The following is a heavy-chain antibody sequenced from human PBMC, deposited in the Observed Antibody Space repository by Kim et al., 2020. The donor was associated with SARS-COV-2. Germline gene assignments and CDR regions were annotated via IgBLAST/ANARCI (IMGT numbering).Heavy chain of an antibody. J-gene: IGHJ4*02. CDR2: IRHRGDDT. V-gene: IGHV3-23*01. CDR1: GFTFSIYV. Sequence: GGSLRLSCAASGFTFSIYVMNWVRQAPGKGLEWVSGIRHRGDDTYYADSVKGRFTISRDNSKNTVYLHMNSLRAEDTAVYYCVKDRDDYGDYAFAYWGQGTLVTVSS. D-gene: IGHD4-17*01. CDR3: VKDRDDYGDYAFAY.